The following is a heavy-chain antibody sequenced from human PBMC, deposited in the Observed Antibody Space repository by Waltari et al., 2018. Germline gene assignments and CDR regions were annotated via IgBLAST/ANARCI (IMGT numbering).Heavy chain of an antibody. J-gene: IGHJ4*02. Sequence: QVTLRESGPALVKPTQTLTLTCPFSGFSLSTSGMCVSWIRQPPGKALEWLARIDWDDDKYYSTSLKTRLTISKDTSKNQVVLTMTNMDPVDTATYYCARIRYYDSSGYHPFFDYWGQGTLVTVSS. V-gene: IGHV2-70*15. CDR2: IDWDDDK. CDR1: GFSLSTSGMC. D-gene: IGHD3-22*01. CDR3: ARIRYYDSSGYHPFFDY.